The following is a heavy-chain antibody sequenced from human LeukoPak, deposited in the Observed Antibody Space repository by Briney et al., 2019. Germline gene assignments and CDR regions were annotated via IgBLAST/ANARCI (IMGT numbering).Heavy chain of an antibody. D-gene: IGHD3-16*01. CDR3: ARRSSSGGYYFDY. V-gene: IGHV5-51*01. Sequence: PGESLKISCEPSGYSFTSYWIGWVRQMPGKGLEWMGVIYPADSYTRYSPSFQGQVTISADKSISTAYLQWSSLKASDTAMYYCARRSSSGGYYFDYWGQGTLVTVSS. CDR2: IYPADSYT. J-gene: IGHJ4*02. CDR1: GYSFTSYW.